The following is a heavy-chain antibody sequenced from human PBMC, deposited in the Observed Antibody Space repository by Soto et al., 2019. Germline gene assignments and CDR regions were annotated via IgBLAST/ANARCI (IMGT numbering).Heavy chain of an antibody. J-gene: IGHJ4*02. CDR1: GYTFTSYG. CDR2: ISAYNGNT. Sequence: ASVKVSCKASGYTFTSYGISWVRQAPGQGLEWMGWISAYNGNTNYAQKLQGRVTMTTDTSTSTAYMELRSLRSDVTAVYYCARDPTYDILTGYPYWGQGTLVTVSS. D-gene: IGHD3-9*01. V-gene: IGHV1-18*01. CDR3: ARDPTYDILTGYPY.